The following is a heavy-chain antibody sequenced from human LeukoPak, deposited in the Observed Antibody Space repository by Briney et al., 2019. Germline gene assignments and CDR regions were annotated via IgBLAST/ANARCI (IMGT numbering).Heavy chain of an antibody. CDR2: INYSGSA. J-gene: IGHJ4*02. Sequence: SETLSLTCAVYGGSFSGYYWSWIRQPPGKGLEWIGEINYSGSANYNPSLKSRVTISVETSKNQFSLKLSSVTAADTAVYYCARGAGDDILTGYYYYFDYWGQGTLVTVSS. V-gene: IGHV4-34*01. CDR3: ARGAGDDILTGYYYYFDY. CDR1: GGSFSGYY. D-gene: IGHD3-9*01.